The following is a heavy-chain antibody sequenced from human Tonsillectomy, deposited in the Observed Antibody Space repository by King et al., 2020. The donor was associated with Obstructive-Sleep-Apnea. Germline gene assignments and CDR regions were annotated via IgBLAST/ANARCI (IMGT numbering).Heavy chain of an antibody. V-gene: IGHV3-9*01. CDR3: AKDRVVAGSSGAFEYYYYGMDV. CDR2: ISWNVGDI. J-gene: IGHJ6*02. D-gene: IGHD2-15*01. Sequence: QLVQSGGGLVQPGRSLRLSCAASGFTFGDYAMHWVRQAPGKGLEWVTVISWNVGDIGYADSVKGRFTISRDNAKNSLYLQMKSLRAEATALYYCAKDRVVAGSSGAFEYYYYGMDVWGQGTTVTVSS. CDR1: GFTFGDYA.